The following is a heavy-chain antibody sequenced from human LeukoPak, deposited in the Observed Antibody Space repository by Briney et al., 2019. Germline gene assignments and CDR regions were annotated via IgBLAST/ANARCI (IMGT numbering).Heavy chain of an antibody. Sequence: GGSLRFSCAASGFTVSSNYMKWVGQAPGKGLNWVSAISNSGGSKYSADSVKGRFTISRDNSKNTMHLQMNSLRAEDTAVYYCAKARAPASWYYDSIYFDYWGQGTLVTVSS. D-gene: IGHD3-22*01. CDR1: GFTVSSNY. CDR2: ISNSGGSK. J-gene: IGHJ4*02. V-gene: IGHV3-23*01. CDR3: AKARAPASWYYDSIYFDY.